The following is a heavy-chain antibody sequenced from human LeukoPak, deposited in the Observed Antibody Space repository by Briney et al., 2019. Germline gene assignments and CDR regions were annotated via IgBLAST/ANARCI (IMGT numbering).Heavy chain of an antibody. CDR1: GGSISSYY. CDR3: AREEMGYYDSSGDYPDAFDI. CDR2: IYYSGST. V-gene: IGHV4-59*01. J-gene: IGHJ3*02. D-gene: IGHD3-22*01. Sequence: PSETLSLTCTVSGGSISSYYWSWIRQPPGKGLEWIGYIYYSGSTNYNPSLKSRVTISVDTSKNQFSLKLSSVTAADTAVYYCAREEMGYYDSSGDYPDAFDIWGQGTMVTVSS.